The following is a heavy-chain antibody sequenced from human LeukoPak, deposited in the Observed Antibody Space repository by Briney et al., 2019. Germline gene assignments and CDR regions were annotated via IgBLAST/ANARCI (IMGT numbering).Heavy chain of an antibody. J-gene: IGHJ5*02. Sequence: SETLSLTCAVYGGSFSGYYWTWIRQPPGKGLEWIGEMNHSGSANYNPSLKSRVTISVDTSKNQFSLKLSSVTAADTAVYYCARHFRTYYYGSGSYNWFDPWGQGTLVTVSS. V-gene: IGHV4-34*01. CDR3: ARHFRTYYYGSGSYNWFDP. D-gene: IGHD3-10*01. CDR2: MNHSGSA. CDR1: GGSFSGYY.